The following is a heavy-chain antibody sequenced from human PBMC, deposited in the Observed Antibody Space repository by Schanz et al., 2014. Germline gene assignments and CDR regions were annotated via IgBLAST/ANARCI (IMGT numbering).Heavy chain of an antibody. CDR1: GYTFTSYN. CDR2: INPNSGAA. D-gene: IGHD3-9*01. V-gene: IGHV1-2*06. Sequence: QVQLVQSGAEVKKPGASVKVSCKASGYTFTSYNINWVRQAPGQGLEWMGRINPNSGAANYAQKFQGRVTLTRDTSTTTVYMDLSSLISEDTAVYYCAFDRDDAYDIWGQGTTVTVSS. J-gene: IGHJ3*02. CDR3: AFDRDDAYDI.